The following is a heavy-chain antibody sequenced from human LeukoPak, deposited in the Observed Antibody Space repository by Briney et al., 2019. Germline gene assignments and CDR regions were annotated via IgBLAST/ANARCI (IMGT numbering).Heavy chain of an antibody. Sequence: GASVKVSCKASGYTFTSYTISWVRQAPGQGLEWMGWISAYNGNTKYAQKFQGRVTMTTDTSTSTAYMELRSLRSDDTAVYYCARRRDSTNNWFDPWGQGTLVIVSS. CDR3: ARRRDSTNNWFDP. CDR1: GYTFTSYT. CDR2: ISAYNGNT. J-gene: IGHJ5*02. V-gene: IGHV1-18*01. D-gene: IGHD1-1*01.